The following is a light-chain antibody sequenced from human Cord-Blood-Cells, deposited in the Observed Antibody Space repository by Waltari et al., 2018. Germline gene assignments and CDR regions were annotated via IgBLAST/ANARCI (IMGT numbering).Light chain of an antibody. CDR1: SLDVRGYNY. J-gene: IGLJ2*01. V-gene: IGLV2-14*01. CDR2: EVS. CDR3: SSYTSSSTLV. Sequence: QSALTQPASVSGSPGQPITISCTRTSLDVRGYNYVSWYQQHPGKAPQLMIYEVSNRPSGVSNRFSGSKSGNTASLTISGLQAEDEADYYCSSYTSSSTLVFGGGTKLTVL.